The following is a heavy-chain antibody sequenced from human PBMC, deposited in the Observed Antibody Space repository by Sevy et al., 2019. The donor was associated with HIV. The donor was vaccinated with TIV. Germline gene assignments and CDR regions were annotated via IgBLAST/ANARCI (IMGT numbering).Heavy chain of an antibody. Sequence: GGSLRLSCAASGFTVSSNYMTWVRQAPGKGLEGVSVIYSDVTTYHADSVKDRFTISRDNSKNTLYLQMNSLRAEDTAVYYCARGKSGYGYGLNSWGQGTLVTVSS. V-gene: IGHV3-66*01. D-gene: IGHD5-18*01. CDR1: GFTVSSNY. J-gene: IGHJ4*02. CDR3: ARGKSGYGYGLNS. CDR2: IYSDVTT.